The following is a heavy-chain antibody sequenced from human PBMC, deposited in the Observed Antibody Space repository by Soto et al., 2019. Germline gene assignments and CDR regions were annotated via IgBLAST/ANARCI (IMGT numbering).Heavy chain of an antibody. CDR2: IVGSGDIT. CDR1: GFTFSSYS. Sequence: GGSLRLSCAASGFTFSSYSMNWVRQAPGKGLEWVSAIVGSGDITYYADSVKGRFTISRDNSKNTLHLQMNSLRAEDTAVYHWVKESRGVAATVSGYWGQGTLVTVPQ. CDR3: VKESRGVAATVSGY. J-gene: IGHJ4*02. D-gene: IGHD6-13*01. V-gene: IGHV3-23*01.